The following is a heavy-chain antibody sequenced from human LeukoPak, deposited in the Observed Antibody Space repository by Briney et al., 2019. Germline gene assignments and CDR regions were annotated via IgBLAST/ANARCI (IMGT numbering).Heavy chain of an antibody. Sequence: GGSLRLSCAASGFTFSSYWMHWVRQGPGKGLVWVSRINSDGSTTRYADSVKGRFTISRDNSKNTLYLQMNSLRAEDTAVYYCTPVGATPPTFDYWGQGTLVTVSS. D-gene: IGHD1-26*01. V-gene: IGHV3-74*01. CDR1: GFTFSSYW. CDR2: INSDGSTT. CDR3: TPVGATPPTFDY. J-gene: IGHJ4*02.